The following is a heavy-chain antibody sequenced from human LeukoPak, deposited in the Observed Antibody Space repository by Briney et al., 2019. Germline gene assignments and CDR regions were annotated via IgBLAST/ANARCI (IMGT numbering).Heavy chain of an antibody. V-gene: IGHV3-74*01. CDR2: INSDGSST. J-gene: IGHJ4*02. CDR1: GFTFSSYW. Sequence: GGSLRLSCAASGFTFSSYWMHWVRQAPGEGLVWFSRINSDGSSTSYADSVKGRFTISRDNSKNTLYLQMNSLRAEDTAVYYCAKSKWTVTTSPFDYWGQGTLVTVSS. CDR3: AKSKWTVTTSPFDY. D-gene: IGHD4-17*01.